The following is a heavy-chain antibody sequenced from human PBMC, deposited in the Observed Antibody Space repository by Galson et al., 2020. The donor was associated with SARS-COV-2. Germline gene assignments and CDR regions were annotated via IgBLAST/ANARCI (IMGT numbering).Heavy chain of an antibody. V-gene: IGHV2-5*02. J-gene: IGHJ4*02. CDR1: GFSLSTSGVG. D-gene: IGHD3-3*01. CDR2: LFWDDDN. Sequence: ESGPTLVKPTQTLTLTCTFSGFSLSTSGVGVGWIRQPPGKAPEWLAFLFWDDDNRYSPSLKTRLTVTKDNSKDQVVLTMTNVDPLDAGTYYCAHIANFWSGYIASWGQGIQVTVSS. CDR3: AHIANFWSGYIAS.